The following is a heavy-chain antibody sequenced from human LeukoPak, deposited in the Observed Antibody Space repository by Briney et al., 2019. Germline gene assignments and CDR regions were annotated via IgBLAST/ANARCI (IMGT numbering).Heavy chain of an antibody. CDR2: ISSSGSTI. Sequence: GGSLRLSCAASGFTFSNYEMNWVRQAPGKGLEWVSYISSSGSTIYYADSVKGRFTISRDNVKNSLYLQMNSLRAEDTAVYYCARASSYTWPAGYWGQGTLVTVSS. CDR3: ARASSYTWPAGY. D-gene: IGHD5-12*01. CDR1: GFTFSNYE. J-gene: IGHJ4*02. V-gene: IGHV3-48*03.